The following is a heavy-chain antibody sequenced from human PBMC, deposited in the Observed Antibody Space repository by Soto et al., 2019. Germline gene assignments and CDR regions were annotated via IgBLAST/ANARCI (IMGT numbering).Heavy chain of an antibody. CDR3: AKDLTPSTVVTPDYYYGMDV. CDR2: ISYDGSNK. Sequence: PGGSLRLSCAASGFTFSSYGMHWVRQAPGKGLEWVAVISYDGSNKYYADSVKGRFTISRDNSKNTLYLQMNSLRAEDTAVYYCAKDLTPSTVVTPDYYYGMDVWGQGTTVTVSS. CDR1: GFTFSSYG. D-gene: IGHD4-17*01. V-gene: IGHV3-30*18. J-gene: IGHJ6*02.